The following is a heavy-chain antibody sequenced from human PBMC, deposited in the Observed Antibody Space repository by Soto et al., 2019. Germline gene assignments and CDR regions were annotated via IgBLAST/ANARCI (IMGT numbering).Heavy chain of an antibody. CDR1: GFTFSSYG. CDR2: IRDSGSST. D-gene: IGHD6-19*01. CDR3: AKIRQWLARVFDY. J-gene: IGHJ4*02. V-gene: IGHV3-23*01. Sequence: GGSLRLSCAASGFTFSSYGMHWVRQAPGKGLEWVSVIRDSGSSTYYADSVKGRFTISRDNSKNTLYLQMNSLRAEDTAVYYCAKIRQWLARVFDYWGQGTLVTVSS.